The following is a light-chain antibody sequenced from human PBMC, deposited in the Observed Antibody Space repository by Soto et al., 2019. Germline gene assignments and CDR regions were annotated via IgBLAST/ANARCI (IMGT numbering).Light chain of an antibody. V-gene: IGKV3-15*01. J-gene: IGKJ2*01. Sequence: EIVMTQSPGTLSVSPGERATLSCRASQSVSVNLAWYQQKPGQAPRLLIYGVSTRATGIPARFSGSESGTEFTLTISSLQSEDFAVYYCQQYTNWPPTYTFGQGTKLEIK. CDR3: QQYTNWPPTYT. CDR2: GVS. CDR1: QSVSVN.